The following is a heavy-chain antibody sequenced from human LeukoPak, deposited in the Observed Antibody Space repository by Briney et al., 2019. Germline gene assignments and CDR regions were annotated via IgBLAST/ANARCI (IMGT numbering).Heavy chain of an antibody. CDR3: AKDKGYYGSGSYPDY. J-gene: IGHJ4*02. D-gene: IGHD3-10*01. CDR2: MRYDGNNK. V-gene: IGHV3-30*02. Sequence: GGSLRLSCAASGFTFSSYGMHWVRQAPGKGLESVAFMRYDGNNKYYADSVKGRFTIPRDNSKNTLYLQMNSLRAEDTAVYYCAKDKGYYGSGSYPDYWGQGTLVTVSS. CDR1: GFTFSSYG.